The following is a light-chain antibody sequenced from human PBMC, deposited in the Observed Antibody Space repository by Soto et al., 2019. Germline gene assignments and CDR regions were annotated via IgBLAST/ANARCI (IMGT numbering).Light chain of an antibody. V-gene: IGKV1-5*01. J-gene: IGKJ1*01. CDR1: ESMSNC. CDR2: GAS. Sequence: DIQMTQSPSTLSASAGDRVTITCRASESMSNCLAWYQQKPGKAPKLLISGASSLQSGVPSRFSGSASGTEFTLTISSLQPDDIATYYCQQCHRYLTFGQGTKVDI. CDR3: QQCHRYLT.